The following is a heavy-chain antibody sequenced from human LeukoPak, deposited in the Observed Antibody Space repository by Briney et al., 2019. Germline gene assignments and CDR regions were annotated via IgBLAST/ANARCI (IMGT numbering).Heavy chain of an antibody. CDR1: GFTFSSYW. CDR3: ARAGAGMVRGVSFAFDI. V-gene: IGHV3-74*01. D-gene: IGHD3-10*01. Sequence: GGSLRLSCAASGFTFSSYWMHWVRQAPGKGLVWVSRINGDGSTTTYADSVKGRFTISRDNAKNTLYLQMNSLRADDTAVYYCARAGAGMVRGVSFAFDIWGQGTMVTVSS. J-gene: IGHJ3*02. CDR2: INGDGSTT.